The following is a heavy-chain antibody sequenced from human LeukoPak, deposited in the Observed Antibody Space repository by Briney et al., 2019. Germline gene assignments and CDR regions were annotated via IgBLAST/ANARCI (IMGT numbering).Heavy chain of an antibody. D-gene: IGHD3-9*01. J-gene: IGHJ3*02. CDR2: IIPIFGTA. CDR1: GGTFSSYA. V-gene: IGHV1-69*13. CDR3: ATWGLYFDILTGDDAFDI. Sequence: VASVTVSCKASGGTFSSYAISWVRQAPGQGLEWMGGIIPIFGTANYAQKFQGRVTITADESTSTAYMELSSLRSEDTAVYYCATWGLYFDILTGDDAFDIWGQGTMVTVSS.